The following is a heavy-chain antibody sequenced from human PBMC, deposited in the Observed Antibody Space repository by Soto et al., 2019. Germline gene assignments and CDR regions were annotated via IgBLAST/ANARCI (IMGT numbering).Heavy chain of an antibody. Sequence: VKVSCKTSGYTFIDYYVHWVRQAPGQGLEWMGWINPKSGATNSAPKFQGWVTMTRDTSISTAYMEMRRLRSDDTAVYYCARDQPGYSYGYGLGYWGQGTLVTVSS. D-gene: IGHD5-18*01. V-gene: IGHV1-2*04. CDR1: GYTFIDYY. CDR2: INPKSGAT. CDR3: ARDQPGYSYGYGLGY. J-gene: IGHJ4*02.